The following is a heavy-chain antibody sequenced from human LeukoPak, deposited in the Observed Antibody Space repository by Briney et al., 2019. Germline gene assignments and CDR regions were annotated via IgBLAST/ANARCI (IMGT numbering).Heavy chain of an antibody. CDR1: GGSTSSGSYY. CDR2: IDTSGST. D-gene: IGHD1-26*01. CDR3: ARGVVGATAFAC. V-gene: IGHV4-61*02. J-gene: IGHJ4*02. Sequence: SQTLSLTCTVSGGSTSSGSYYWSWIRQSAGKGLEWIGRIDTSGSTKYNPSLKGRVTMSVDTSENQFSLRLSSVTAADTAVYYCARGVVGATAFACWGQGTLVTVSS.